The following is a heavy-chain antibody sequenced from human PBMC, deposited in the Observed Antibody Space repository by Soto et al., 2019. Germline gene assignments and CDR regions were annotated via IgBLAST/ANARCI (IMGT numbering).Heavy chain of an antibody. Sequence: HITLKESGPTLVKPTQTLTLTCTFTGFSLSTSGVGGGWIRQPPGKALEWLAVIYWDDDKRYSPSLHSRLTITKDTSKYQVVLTLTNMDPADTATYYCAHIYGREYFQHWGRGTLVIVSS. J-gene: IGHJ1*01. V-gene: IGHV2-5*02. D-gene: IGHD1-26*01. CDR3: AHIYGREYFQH. CDR1: GFSLSTSGVG. CDR2: IYWDDDK.